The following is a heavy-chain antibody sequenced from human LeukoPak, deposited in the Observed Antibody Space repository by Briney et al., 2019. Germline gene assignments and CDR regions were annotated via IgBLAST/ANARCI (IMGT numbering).Heavy chain of an antibody. Sequence: SETLSLTCTVSGGSISSYYWSWIRQPPGKGLEWIGYIYYSGSTNYNPSLKCRVTISVETSKNQFSLKLSSVTAADTAVYYCASRDGYNGSFDYWGQGTLVTVSS. D-gene: IGHD5-24*01. CDR1: GGSISSYY. J-gene: IGHJ4*02. CDR2: IYYSGST. CDR3: ASRDGYNGSFDY. V-gene: IGHV4-59*01.